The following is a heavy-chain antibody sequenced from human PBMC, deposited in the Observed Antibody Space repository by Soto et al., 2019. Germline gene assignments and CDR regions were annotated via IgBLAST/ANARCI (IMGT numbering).Heavy chain of an antibody. J-gene: IGHJ6*02. Sequence: GGSLRLSCAASGFTVSSNYMSWVRQAPGKGLEWVSVIYSGGSTYYADSVKGRFTISRDNSKNTLYLQMNSLRAEDTAVYYCARGQSGYDFWSGYYGYGMDVWGQGTTVTVSS. V-gene: IGHV3-53*01. CDR2: IYSGGST. CDR3: ARGQSGYDFWSGYYGYGMDV. CDR1: GFTVSSNY. D-gene: IGHD3-3*01.